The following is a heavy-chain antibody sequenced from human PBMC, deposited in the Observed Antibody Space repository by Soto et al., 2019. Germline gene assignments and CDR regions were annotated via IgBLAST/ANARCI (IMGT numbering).Heavy chain of an antibody. CDR3: ARGGYYDGSGYYNFDY. V-gene: IGHV4-34*01. CDR1: GGSFSGYY. D-gene: IGHD3-22*01. Sequence: SETLSLTCAVYGGSFSGYYWSWIRQPPGKGLEWIGEINHSGSTNYNPSLKSRVTISVDTSENQFSLKLSSVTAADTAVHYCARGGYYDGSGYYNFDYWGQGTLVTVSS. J-gene: IGHJ4*02. CDR2: INHSGST.